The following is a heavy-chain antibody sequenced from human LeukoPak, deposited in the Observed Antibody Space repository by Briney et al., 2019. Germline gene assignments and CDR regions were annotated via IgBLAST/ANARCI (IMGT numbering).Heavy chain of an antibody. V-gene: IGHV3-20*04. Sequence: GGSLRLSCAASGFTFSNYWMHWVRQAPGKGLEWVSGINWNGGSTGYADSVKGRFTISRDNAKNSLYLQMNSLRAEDTALYYCARDFWGSGQGGFDYWGQGTLVTVSS. J-gene: IGHJ4*02. CDR1: GFTFSNYW. D-gene: IGHD3-10*01. CDR2: INWNGGST. CDR3: ARDFWGSGQGGFDY.